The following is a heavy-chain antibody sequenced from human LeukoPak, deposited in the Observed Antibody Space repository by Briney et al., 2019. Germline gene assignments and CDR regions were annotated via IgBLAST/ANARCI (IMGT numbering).Heavy chain of an antibody. V-gene: IGHV1-46*01. J-gene: IGHJ4*02. CDR2: INPSGGST. CDR1: GYTFTSYY. D-gene: IGHD2-2*01. Sequence: ASVKVSCKASGYTFTSYYMHWVRQAPGQGLEWMGIINPSGGSTSYAQKFQGRVTMTRDTSTSTVYMELSSLRSDDTAVYYCARAPPPYCSSTSCSTPFDYWGQGTLVTVSS. CDR3: ARAPPPYCSSTSCSTPFDY.